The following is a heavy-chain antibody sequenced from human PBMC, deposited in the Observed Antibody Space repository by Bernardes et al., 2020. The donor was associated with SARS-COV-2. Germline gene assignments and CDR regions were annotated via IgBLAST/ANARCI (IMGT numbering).Heavy chain of an antibody. V-gene: IGHV3-74*01. CDR2: INSDGSST. J-gene: IGHJ4*02. Sequence: GGSLRLSCAASGFTFSSYWMHWVRQAPGKGLVWVARINSDGSSTSYADSVKGRFTISRDNAKNTLYLQMNSLRGEDTAVYYCARPISSTNRPDYWGPGILVTV. CDR1: GFTFSSYW. CDR3: ARPISSTNRPDY. D-gene: IGHD2-2*01.